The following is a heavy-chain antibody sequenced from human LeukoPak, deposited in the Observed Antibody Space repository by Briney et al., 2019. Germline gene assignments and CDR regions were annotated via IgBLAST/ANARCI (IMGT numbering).Heavy chain of an antibody. CDR3: AKDMRNCSGGSCYSSAFDY. J-gene: IGHJ4*02. D-gene: IGHD2-15*01. CDR1: GFIVSSYS. V-gene: IGHV3-9*01. Sequence: PGGSLRLSCAASGFIVSSYSLNWVRQAPGKGLEWVSGISRNSGSRDYADSVKGRFTISRDNAKNSLYLQMNSLRTEDTALYYCAKDMRNCSGGSCYSSAFDYWGQGTLVTVSS. CDR2: ISRNSGSR.